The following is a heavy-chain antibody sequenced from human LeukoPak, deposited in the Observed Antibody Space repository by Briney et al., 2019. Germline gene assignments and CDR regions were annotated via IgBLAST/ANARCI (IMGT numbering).Heavy chain of an antibody. Sequence: GGSLGLSCAASGFTFSTHAMSWVRQAPGKGLEWVSAITDSGAGTFYADSVKGRFTISRDNSKNTLYLQMNSLRAEDTAVYFCAKRYTSGSYYFDYWGQGTLVTVSS. V-gene: IGHV3-23*01. CDR1: GFTFSTHA. CDR3: AKRYTSGSYYFDY. J-gene: IGHJ4*02. D-gene: IGHD6-19*01. CDR2: ITDSGAGT.